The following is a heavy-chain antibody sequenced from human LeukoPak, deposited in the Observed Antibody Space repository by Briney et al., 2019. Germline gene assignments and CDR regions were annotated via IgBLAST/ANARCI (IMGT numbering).Heavy chain of an antibody. CDR3: ARDEAVAEYYYYGMDV. Sequence: PSASVTVSCKASGGTFSSYAISWVRQAPGQGLEWMGGIIPIFGTANYAQKFQGRVTITADESASTAYMELSSLRSEDTAVYYCARDEAVAEYYYYGMDVWGKGTTVTVSS. CDR1: GGTFSSYA. CDR2: IIPIFGTA. J-gene: IGHJ6*04. D-gene: IGHD6-19*01. V-gene: IGHV1-69*13.